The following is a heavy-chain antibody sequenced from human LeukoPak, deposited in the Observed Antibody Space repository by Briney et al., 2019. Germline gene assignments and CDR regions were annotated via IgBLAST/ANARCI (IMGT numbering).Heavy chain of an antibody. V-gene: IGHV4-59*12. Sequence: SETLSLTCTVSGGSIRCYYWSWIRQPPGKGVAGIGYIYYCGNTNYNPSLKGRVTISVDTSKNQFSLKLSSVTAEDTAVYYRANPGYYDILTGSYKGRDYWGQGTLVTVSS. D-gene: IGHD3-9*01. J-gene: IGHJ4*02. CDR2: IYYCGNT. CDR1: GGSIRCYY. CDR3: ANPGYYDILTGSYKGRDY.